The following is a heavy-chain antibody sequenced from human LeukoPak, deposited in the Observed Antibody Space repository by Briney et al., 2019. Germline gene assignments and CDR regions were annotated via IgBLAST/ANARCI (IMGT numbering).Heavy chain of an antibody. D-gene: IGHD1-26*01. CDR3: AKDDSGSYLLVTGALDY. CDR2: ISGSGGST. J-gene: IGHJ4*02. CDR1: GFTFSSYA. V-gene: IGHV3-23*01. Sequence: PGGSLRLSCAASGFTFSSYAMNWVRQAPGKGLEWVSGISGSGGSTYYADSVKGRFTISRDNSKNTLYLQMNSLRAEDTAVYYCAKDDSGSYLLVTGALDYWGQGTLVTVSS.